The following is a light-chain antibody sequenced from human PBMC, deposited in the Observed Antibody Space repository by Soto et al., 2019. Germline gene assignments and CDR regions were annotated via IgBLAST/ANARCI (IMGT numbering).Light chain of an antibody. J-gene: IGKJ1*01. CDR3: QQSFSTLSWT. Sequence: DIQMTQSPSSLSASVGDRVTITCRASQSIRTYLNWYQEKPGKAPNLLISAASSLQSGVPSRFSGSGSGTDFTLTISSLQPEDSATYYCQQSFSTLSWTFGQGTKVEIK. CDR1: QSIRTY. CDR2: AAS. V-gene: IGKV1-39*01.